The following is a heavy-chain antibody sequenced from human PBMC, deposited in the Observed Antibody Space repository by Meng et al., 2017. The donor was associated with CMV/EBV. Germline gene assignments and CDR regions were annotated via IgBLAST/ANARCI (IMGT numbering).Heavy chain of an antibody. V-gene: IGHV1-18*01. CDR3: ARGAKRNWFDP. Sequence: CKASGYTFPSYGISWVRRAPGQGLEWMGWISAYNGNTNYAQKLQGRVTMTTDTSTSTAYMELRSLRSDDTAVYYCARGAKRNWFDPWGQGTLVTVSS. CDR1: GYTFPSYG. CDR2: ISAYNGNT. D-gene: IGHD1-1*01. J-gene: IGHJ5*02.